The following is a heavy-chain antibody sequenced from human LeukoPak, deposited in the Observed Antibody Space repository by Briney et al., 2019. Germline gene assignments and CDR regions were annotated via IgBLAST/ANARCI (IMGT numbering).Heavy chain of an antibody. D-gene: IGHD3-10*01. V-gene: IGHV4-34*01. Sequence: PSETLSLTCAVYGGSFSGYYWSWIRQPPGKGLEWIGEINHSGSTNYNPSLKSRVTISVDTSKNQFSLKLSSVTAADTAVYYCARAGLHYGSGSYDIGEHLDYWGQGTLVTVSS. CDR1: GGSFSGYY. J-gene: IGHJ4*02. CDR3: ARAGLHYGSGSYDIGEHLDY. CDR2: INHSGST.